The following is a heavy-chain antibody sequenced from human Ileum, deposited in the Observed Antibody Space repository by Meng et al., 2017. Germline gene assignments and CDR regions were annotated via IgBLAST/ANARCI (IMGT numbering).Heavy chain of an antibody. CDR1: GFTFGKAA. V-gene: IGHV3-23*01. J-gene: IGHJ5*02. CDR3: ARDHGSLNWFDP. D-gene: IGHD6-25*01. Sequence: EGRLLESGGGLVQPGGSLRGSCAASGFTFGKAAMSWVRQAPGKGLEWVAVISGSGDSTHYADSVKGRFTISRDNSKTTLHLQMNSLRAEDTAVYYCARDHGSLNWFDPWGQGTLVTVSS. CDR2: ISGSGDST.